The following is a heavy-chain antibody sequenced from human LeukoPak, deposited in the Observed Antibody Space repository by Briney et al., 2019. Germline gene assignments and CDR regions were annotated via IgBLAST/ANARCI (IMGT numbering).Heavy chain of an antibody. D-gene: IGHD3-10*01. V-gene: IGHV1-8*01. CDR3: ARGLLQITMVRGVICYGMDV. CDR1: GYTFTSYD. CDR2: MNPNSGNT. J-gene: IGHJ6*02. Sequence: ASVKVSCKASGYTFTSYDINWVRQATGQGLEWMGWMNPNSGNTGYAQKFQGRVTMTRNTSISTAYMELSSLRSEDTAVYYCARGLLQITMVRGVICYGMDVWGQGTTVTVSS.